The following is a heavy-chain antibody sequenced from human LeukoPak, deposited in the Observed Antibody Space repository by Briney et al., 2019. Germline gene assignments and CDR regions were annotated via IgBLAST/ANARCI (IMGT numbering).Heavy chain of an antibody. J-gene: IGHJ4*02. CDR3: ARESWDIVVVPAALDY. CDR2: ISSSSSYI. Sequence: GGSLRLSCAASGFTFSSYSMNWVRQAPGKGLEWVSSISSSSSYIYYADSVKGRFTISRDNAKNSLYLQMNSLRAKDTAVYYCARESWDIVVVPAALDYWAREPWSPSPQ. CDR1: GFTFSSYS. V-gene: IGHV3-21*01. D-gene: IGHD2-2*01.